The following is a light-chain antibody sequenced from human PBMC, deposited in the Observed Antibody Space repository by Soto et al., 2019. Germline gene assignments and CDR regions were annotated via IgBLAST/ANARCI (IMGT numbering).Light chain of an antibody. V-gene: IGLV2-14*03. CDR1: NSDIGAFDY. J-gene: IGLJ2*01. Sequence: QSALTQPTSVSGSPGQSITISCTGTNSDIGAFDYVSWYQHHPGKAPRLLIYDVNNWPSGVSDRFSGSKSGNTASLTISGLPAEDEAVYYCSSYTTTTPVVFGGGTKLTVL. CDR3: SSYTTTTPVV. CDR2: DVN.